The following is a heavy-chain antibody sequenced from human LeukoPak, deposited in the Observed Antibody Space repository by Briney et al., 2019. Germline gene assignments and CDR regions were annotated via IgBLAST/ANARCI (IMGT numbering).Heavy chain of an antibody. CDR3: AKDPDYYDSSGYYRRAEYFQH. CDR1: GFTFSSYA. D-gene: IGHD3-22*01. Sequence: GGSLRLSCAASGFTFSSYAMSWVRQAPGKGLEWVSAISGSGGSTYYADSVKGRFTISRDNSKNTLYLQMNSLRAEDTAVYYCAKDPDYYDSSGYYRRAEYFQHWGQGTLVTVSS. CDR2: ISGSGGST. J-gene: IGHJ1*01. V-gene: IGHV3-23*01.